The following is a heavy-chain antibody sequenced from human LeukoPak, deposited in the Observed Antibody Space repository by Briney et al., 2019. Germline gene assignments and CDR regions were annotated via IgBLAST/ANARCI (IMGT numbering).Heavy chain of an antibody. CDR1: GFTVSTNY. CDR2: IYSGGST. D-gene: IGHD2-15*01. V-gene: IGHV3-53*01. CDR3: ARVDIESLFFDY. Sequence: GGSLRLSCATSGFTVSTNYMSWVRQAPGKGLEWVSVIYSGGSTYYADSVKGRFTISRDNFKNTLYLQMNSLTVEDTAAYYCARVDIESLFFDYWGQGTLVTVSS. J-gene: IGHJ4*02.